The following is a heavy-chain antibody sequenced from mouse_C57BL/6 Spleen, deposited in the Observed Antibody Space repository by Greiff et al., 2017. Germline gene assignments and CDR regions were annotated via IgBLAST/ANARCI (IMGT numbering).Heavy chain of an antibody. J-gene: IGHJ4*01. V-gene: IGHV5-17*01. CDR1: GFTFSDYG. Sequence: EVMLVESGGGLVKPGGSLKLSCAASGFTFSDYGMHWVRQAPEKGLEWVAYISSGSSTIYYADTVKGRFTISRDNAKNTLFLQMTSLRSEDTAMYYCARGVITTVVDAMDYWGQGTSVTVSS. D-gene: IGHD1-1*01. CDR3: ARGVITTVVDAMDY. CDR2: ISSGSSTI.